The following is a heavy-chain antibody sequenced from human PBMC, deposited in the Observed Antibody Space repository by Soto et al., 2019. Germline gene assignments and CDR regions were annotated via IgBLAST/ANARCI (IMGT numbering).Heavy chain of an antibody. Sequence: SETLSLTCAVSGGSISTSNWWSWVRQPPGEGLEWIGDIYHSGSTYYNPSLKSRVTISVDTSKNQFSLQWSSLKASDTAMYYCARPRIAAALDYYYYGMDVWGQGTTVTVSS. D-gene: IGHD6-13*01. CDR1: GGSISTSNW. V-gene: IGHV4-4*02. CDR3: ARPRIAAALDYYYYGMDV. J-gene: IGHJ6*02. CDR2: IYHSGST.